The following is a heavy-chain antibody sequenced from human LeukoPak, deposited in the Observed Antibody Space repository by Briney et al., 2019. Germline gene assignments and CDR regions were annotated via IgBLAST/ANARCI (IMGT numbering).Heavy chain of an antibody. CDR3: ARTRSGYHKYFQH. CDR2: INHSGST. Sequence: SCKASGGTFSSYAISWVRQAPGQGLEWIGEINHSGSTNYNPSLKSRVTISVDTSKNQFSLKLSSVTAADTAVYYCARTRSGYHKYFQHWGQGTLVTVSS. D-gene: IGHD3-3*01. CDR1: GGTFSSYA. V-gene: IGHV4-34*01. J-gene: IGHJ1*01.